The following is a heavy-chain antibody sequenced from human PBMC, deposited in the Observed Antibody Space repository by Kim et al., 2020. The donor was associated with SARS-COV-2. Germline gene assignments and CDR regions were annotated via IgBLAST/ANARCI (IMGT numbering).Heavy chain of an antibody. Sequence: SVKVSCKASGGTFSSYAISWVRQAPGQGLEWMGGIIPIFGTANYAQKFQGRVTITADESTSTAYMELSSLRSEDTAVYYCARSVLGEGVRTNLYFQHWGQGTLVTVSS. J-gene: IGHJ1*01. V-gene: IGHV1-69*13. CDR1: GGTFSSYA. CDR2: IIPIFGTA. CDR3: ARSVLGEGVRTNLYFQH. D-gene: IGHD3-16*01.